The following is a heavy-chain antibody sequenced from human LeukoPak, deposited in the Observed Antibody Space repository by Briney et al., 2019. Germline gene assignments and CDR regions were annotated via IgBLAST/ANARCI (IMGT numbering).Heavy chain of an antibody. D-gene: IGHD3-22*01. CDR2: INANAGGT. CDR1: GFTFTAYY. V-gene: IGHV1-2*02. Sequence: ASVKVSCKASGFTFTAYYIHWVRQAPGQGLEWMGWINANAGGTIYAQKFQGRVTVTRDTSINTAYMELSGLTSDDTAVYYCARELNYYSDYWGQGTLVTVSS. J-gene: IGHJ4*02. CDR3: ARELNYYSDY.